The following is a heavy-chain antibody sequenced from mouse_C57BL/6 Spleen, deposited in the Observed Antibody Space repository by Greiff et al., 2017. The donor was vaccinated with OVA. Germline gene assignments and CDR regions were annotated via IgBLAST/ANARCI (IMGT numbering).Heavy chain of an antibody. V-gene: IGHV1-15*01. Sequence: QVHVKQSGAELVRPGASVTLSCKASGYTFTDYEMHWVKQTPVHGLEWIGAIDPETGGTAYNQKFKGKAILTADKSSSTAYMELRILTSEDSAVYYCTRYGNYYWDFDVWGTGTTVTVSS. J-gene: IGHJ1*03. CDR3: TRYGNYYWDFDV. CDR1: GYTFTDYE. CDR2: IDPETGGT. D-gene: IGHD2-1*01.